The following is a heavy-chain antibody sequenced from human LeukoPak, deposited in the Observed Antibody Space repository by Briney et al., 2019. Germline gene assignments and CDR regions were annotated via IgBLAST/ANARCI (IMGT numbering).Heavy chain of an antibody. CDR2: IYYSGST. CDR1: GGSISSSSYY. CDR3: ARDLGYDFWSGYYTGYFDY. V-gene: IGHV4-39*07. D-gene: IGHD3-3*01. J-gene: IGHJ4*02. Sequence: SETLSLTCTVSGGSISSSSYYWGWIRQPPGKGLEWIGSIYYSGSTYYNPSLKSRVTISVDTSKNQFSLKLSSVTAADTAVYYCARDLGYDFWSGYYTGYFDYWGQGTLVTVSS.